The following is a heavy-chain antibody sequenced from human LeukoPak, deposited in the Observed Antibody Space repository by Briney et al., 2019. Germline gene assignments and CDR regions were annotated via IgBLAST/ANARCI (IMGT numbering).Heavy chain of an antibody. CDR1: GFTFSSYD. V-gene: IGHV3-13*01. J-gene: IGHJ4*02. D-gene: IGHD3-22*01. CDR3: VRGRRYDSSGVFDY. Sequence: VQPGGSLRLSCAASGFTFSSYDMHWVRQATGKGLEWVSDIGTAGDTYYAGSVKGRFTISRENAKNSLYLQMNSLRAGDTAVYYCVRGRRYDSSGVFDYWGQGTLVTVSS. CDR2: IGTAGDT.